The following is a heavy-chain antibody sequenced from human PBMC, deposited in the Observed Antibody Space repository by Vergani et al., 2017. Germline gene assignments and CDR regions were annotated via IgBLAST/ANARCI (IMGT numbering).Heavy chain of an antibody. D-gene: IGHD3-22*01. CDR1: GGTFSSYA. Sequence: QVQLVQSGAEVKKPGASVKVSCKASGGTFSSYAISWVRQAPGQGLEWMGRIIPILGIANYALKFQGRVTITADKSTSTAYMELSSLRSEDTAVYYCARVDDSSGSNAFDIWGQGTMVTVSS. V-gene: IGHV1-69*04. CDR2: IIPILGIA. J-gene: IGHJ3*02. CDR3: ARVDDSSGSNAFDI.